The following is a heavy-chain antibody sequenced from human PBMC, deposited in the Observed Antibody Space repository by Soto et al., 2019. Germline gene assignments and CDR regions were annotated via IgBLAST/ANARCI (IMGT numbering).Heavy chain of an antibody. CDR2: MNPKSGKT. CDR3: ATDIANYDSSAPSDY. J-gene: IGHJ4*02. V-gene: IGHV1-8*01. D-gene: IGHD3-22*01. CDR1: GYTFTNYD. Sequence: ASGKVSCKASGYTFTNYDINWVRQGTGQGLEWMGWMNPKSGKTSYAQKFQGRVTMTEDTSIDTAYMELSSVSSEDTAVYYCATDIANYDSSAPSDYWGQGTMVTVSS.